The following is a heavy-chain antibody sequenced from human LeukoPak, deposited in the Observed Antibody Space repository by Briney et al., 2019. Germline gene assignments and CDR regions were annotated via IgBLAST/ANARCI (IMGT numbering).Heavy chain of an antibody. V-gene: IGHV3-30*04. Sequence: GRSLRLSCAASGFTFSNYAMHWVRQAPGKGLEWVAIVSHDGRHQYYAESVKGRLTISRDSSKNTVSLQMNSLRAGDSALYYCGRDPSARVTIDFWGQGTLVTVSS. J-gene: IGHJ4*02. D-gene: IGHD5-24*01. CDR2: VSHDGRHQ. CDR1: GFTFSNYA. CDR3: GRDPSARVTIDF.